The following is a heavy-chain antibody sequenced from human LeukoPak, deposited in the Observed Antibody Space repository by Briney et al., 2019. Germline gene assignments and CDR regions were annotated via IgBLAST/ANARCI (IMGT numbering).Heavy chain of an antibody. Sequence: SQTLSLTCTVSGVSISSGGYYCSWIRQQPGKGLEWIGYIYYSGSIYYNPSLKSRVTISADTSKNQFSLKLSSVTAADTAVYYCARVQECGYNYYFDYWGQGTLVTVSS. J-gene: IGHJ4*02. CDR1: GVSISSGGYY. D-gene: IGHD5-24*01. CDR3: ARVQECGYNYYFDY. CDR2: IYYSGSI. V-gene: IGHV4-31*03.